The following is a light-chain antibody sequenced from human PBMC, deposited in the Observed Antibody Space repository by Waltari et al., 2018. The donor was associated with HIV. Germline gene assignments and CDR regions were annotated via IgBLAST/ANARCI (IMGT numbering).Light chain of an antibody. J-gene: IGLJ2*01. V-gene: IGLV1-44*01. CDR1: SSNVGANL. CDR2: SND. CDR3: ATWDDNLNGLL. Sequence: QSVLTQPSSASGTPGQTVTIFCSGSSSNVGANLVNWYQQLPGTAPKLLIYSNDQRPSGVPDRFSGSKSGTSASLAVSGLQPEDEADYYCATWDDNLNGLLFGGRTKLTVL.